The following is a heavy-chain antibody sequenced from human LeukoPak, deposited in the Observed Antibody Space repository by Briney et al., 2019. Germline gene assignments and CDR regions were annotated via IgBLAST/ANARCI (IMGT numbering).Heavy chain of an antibody. Sequence: PGGSLRLSCAASGFTFTSYALDWGRQAPGKGLEWISVISGDGETTHYADSVKGRFTISRDNSKNTLYLQMNSLRAEDTAVYYCARDEYKADAYWGQGTLVSVSS. CDR1: GFTFTSYA. D-gene: IGHD2/OR15-2a*01. J-gene: IGHJ4*02. V-gene: IGHV3-23*01. CDR3: ARDEYKADAY. CDR2: ISGDGETT.